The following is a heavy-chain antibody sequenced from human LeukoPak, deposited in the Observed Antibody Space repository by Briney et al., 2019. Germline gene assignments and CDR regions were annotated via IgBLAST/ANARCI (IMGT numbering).Heavy chain of an antibody. CDR3: ARGRKMAAAGTESPALFDY. D-gene: IGHD6-13*01. J-gene: IGHJ4*02. CDR1: GYTFTGYY. Sequence: ASVKVSCTASGYTFTGYYMHWVRQAPGQGLEWMGWINPNSGDTSYEQKFQGRVTMTRDTSISTAYMELNSLTSDDTAAYYCARGRKMAAAGTESPALFDYWGQGTLVAVSS. CDR2: INPNSGDT. V-gene: IGHV1-2*02.